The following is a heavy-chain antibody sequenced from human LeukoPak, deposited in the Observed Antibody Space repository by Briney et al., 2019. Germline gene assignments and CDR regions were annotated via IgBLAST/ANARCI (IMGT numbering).Heavy chain of an antibody. V-gene: IGHV3-48*03. Sequence: PGGSLRLSCAASGFTFSRFEMNWVRQGPGKGLEWVSYISGSGSTKYYAETAKGRFTISRDNAKNTLYLQMNSLRAEDTAVYYCTVRPTVVRYWGQGTLVTVSS. CDR2: ISGSGSTK. J-gene: IGHJ4*02. CDR3: TVRPTVVRY. D-gene: IGHD4-23*01. CDR1: GFTFSRFE.